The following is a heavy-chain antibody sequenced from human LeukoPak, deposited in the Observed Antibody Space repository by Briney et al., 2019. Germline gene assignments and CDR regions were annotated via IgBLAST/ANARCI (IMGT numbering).Heavy chain of an antibody. D-gene: IGHD6-13*01. CDR3: ARDTSSSWSYYYYYYMDV. CDR2: INPNSGGT. CDR1: GYTFTGYY. J-gene: IGHJ6*03. V-gene: IGHV1-2*06. Sequence: ASVKVSCKASGYTFTGYYMHWVRQAPGQGLEWMGRINPNSGGTNYAQKLQGRVTMTRDTSISTAYMELSRLRSDDTAVYYCARDTSSSWSYYYYYYMDVWGKGTTVTVSS.